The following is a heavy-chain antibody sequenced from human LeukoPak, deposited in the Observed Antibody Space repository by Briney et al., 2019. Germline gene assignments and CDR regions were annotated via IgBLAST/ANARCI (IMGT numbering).Heavy chain of an antibody. CDR3: ASHPAGTLGFDP. V-gene: IGHV4-59*11. CDR2: IYYSGST. CDR1: GGSISSHY. Sequence: SETLSLTCTVSGGSISSHYWSWIRQPPGKGLEWIGYIYYSGSTNYNPSLKSRVTISVDTSKNQFSLKLSSVTAADTAVYYCASHPAGTLGFDPWGQGTLVTVSS. D-gene: IGHD3-10*01. J-gene: IGHJ5*02.